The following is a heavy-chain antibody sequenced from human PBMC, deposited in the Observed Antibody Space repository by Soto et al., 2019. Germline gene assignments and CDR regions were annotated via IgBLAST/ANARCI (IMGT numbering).Heavy chain of an antibody. J-gene: IGHJ3*01. V-gene: IGHV3-21*01. CDR1: GFTFSSYS. CDR2: IGGSGTYI. CDR3: ARDQLYYNDISGRPLNAFDV. D-gene: IGHD3-22*01. Sequence: PGGSLRLSCAASGFTFSSYSMNWVRQAPGKGLEWVSSIGGSGTYIYYADSVRGRFTISRDNAKNSLYLQMNSLRAEDTAVYYCARDQLYYNDISGRPLNAFDVWGQGTMVTVSS.